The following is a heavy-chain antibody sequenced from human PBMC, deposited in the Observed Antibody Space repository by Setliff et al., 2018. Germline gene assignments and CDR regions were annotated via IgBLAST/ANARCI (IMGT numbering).Heavy chain of an antibody. V-gene: IGHV4-34*01. J-gene: IGHJ6*04. CDR1: GGSFSGYY. CDR3: ASTNFLPRGFGYHYGSVKMDV. CDR2: INHSGST. D-gene: IGHD3-10*01. Sequence: PSETLSLTCAVYGGSFSGYYWSWIRQPPGKGLEWIGEINHSGSTNYNPSLKSRVTISVDTSKNQLSLKLSSVTAADTAVYYCASTNFLPRGFGYHYGSVKMDVWGKGTTVTVSS.